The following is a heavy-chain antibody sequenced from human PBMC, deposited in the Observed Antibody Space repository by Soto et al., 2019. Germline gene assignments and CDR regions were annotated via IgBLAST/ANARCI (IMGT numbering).Heavy chain of an antibody. J-gene: IGHJ4*02. Sequence: GGSLRLSCTASGFTFGDYAMSWFRQAPGKGLEWVGFIRSKAYGGTTEYAASVKGRFTISRDDSKSIAYLQMNSLKTEDTAVYYCTRFLLITMVRGVIIPFDYWGQGTLVTVSS. V-gene: IGHV3-49*03. CDR3: TRFLLITMVRGVIIPFDY. CDR1: GFTFGDYA. D-gene: IGHD3-10*01. CDR2: IRSKAYGGTT.